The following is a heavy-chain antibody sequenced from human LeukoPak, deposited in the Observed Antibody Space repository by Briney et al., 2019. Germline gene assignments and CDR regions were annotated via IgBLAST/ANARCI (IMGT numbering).Heavy chain of an antibody. V-gene: IGHV1-69*05. D-gene: IGHD1-14*01. CDR1: GGTFSSYA. CDR3: ARGGIPDGYYYYYYMDV. CDR2: IIPIFGTA. J-gene: IGHJ6*03. Sequence: GASVKVSCKASGGTFSSYAIIWVRQAPGQGLEWMGGIIPIFGTANYAQKFQGRVTITTDESTSTAYMELSSLRSEDTAVYYCARGGIPDGYYYYYYMDVWGKGTTVTVSS.